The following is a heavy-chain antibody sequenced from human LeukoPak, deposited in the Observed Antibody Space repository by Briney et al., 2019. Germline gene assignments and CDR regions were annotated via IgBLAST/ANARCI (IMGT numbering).Heavy chain of an antibody. CDR3: ARAGGNYCSSTSCFQSDV. D-gene: IGHD2-2*01. CDR2: IIPILGIA. Sequence: SSVKVSCKASGGTFSSYTISWVRQAPGQGLEWMGRIIPILGIANYAQKFQGRVTITADKSTSTAYMELSSLRSEDTAVYYCARAGGNYCSSTSCFQSDVWGQGTLVTVSS. J-gene: IGHJ4*02. CDR1: GGTFSSYT. V-gene: IGHV1-69*02.